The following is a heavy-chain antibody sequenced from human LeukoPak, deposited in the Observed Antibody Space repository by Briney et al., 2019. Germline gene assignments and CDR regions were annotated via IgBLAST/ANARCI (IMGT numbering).Heavy chain of an antibody. V-gene: IGHV1-69*05. CDR3: ASGTIVPATTNAFDI. Sequence: SVKVSCKASGGTFSSYAISWVLQAPGQGLEWMGRIIPIFGTANYAQKFQGRVTITTDESTSTAYMELSSLRSEDTAVYYCASGTIVPATTNAFDIWGQGTMVTVSS. D-gene: IGHD2-2*01. J-gene: IGHJ3*02. CDR1: GGTFSSYA. CDR2: IIPIFGTA.